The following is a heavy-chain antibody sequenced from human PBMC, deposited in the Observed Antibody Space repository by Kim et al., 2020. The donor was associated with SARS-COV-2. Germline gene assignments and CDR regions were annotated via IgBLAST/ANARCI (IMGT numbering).Heavy chain of an antibody. D-gene: IGHD2-15*01. V-gene: IGHV1-18*01. CDR3: ARDCSGGSCFSGYHYGLDV. CDR2: IGAVNGDT. Sequence: ASVKVSCKTSGYDFNIYGVSWVRQVPGQGLEWMGWIGAVNGDTKYLQSLKGRVTMTIDTATSTAYLELTGLRSDDTAVYYCARDCSGGSCFSGYHYGLDVWGQGTRVTVSS. J-gene: IGHJ6*02. CDR1: GYDFNIYG.